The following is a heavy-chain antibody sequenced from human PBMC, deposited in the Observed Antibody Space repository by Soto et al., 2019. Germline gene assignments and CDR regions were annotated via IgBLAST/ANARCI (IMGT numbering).Heavy chain of an antibody. V-gene: IGHV1-69*06. Sequence: QVQLVQSGAEVKKPGSSVKVSCKASGGTFNNYAITWVRQAPGQGLEWMGGIVPIFGTPKYAQKFQGRVTITEDKATNMSYMELGSLRSEETAVYFCAREHYDSTSHDKYYYYSMEDWGQGTTVTVFS. CDR1: GGTFNNYA. D-gene: IGHD3-22*01. CDR2: IVPIFGTP. CDR3: AREHYDSTSHDKYYYYSMED. J-gene: IGHJ6*02.